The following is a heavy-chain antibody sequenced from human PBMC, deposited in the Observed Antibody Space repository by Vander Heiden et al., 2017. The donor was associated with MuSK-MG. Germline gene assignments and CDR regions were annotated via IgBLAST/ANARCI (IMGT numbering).Heavy chain of an antibody. CDR2: FDPEDGET. Sequence: QVQLVQSGAEVKKPGASVKVSCKVSGYTLTEFSMHWVRQAPGKGLEWMGGFDPEDGETIYAQKFQGRVTMTEDTSTDTAYMELSSLRSEDTAVYYCATTRLWFGELFRAFDIWGQGTMVTVSS. CDR1: GYTLTEFS. V-gene: IGHV1-24*01. D-gene: IGHD3-10*01. CDR3: ATTRLWFGELFRAFDI. J-gene: IGHJ3*02.